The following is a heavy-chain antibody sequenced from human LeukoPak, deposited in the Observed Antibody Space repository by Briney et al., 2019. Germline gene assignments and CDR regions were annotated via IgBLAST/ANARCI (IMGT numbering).Heavy chain of an antibody. V-gene: IGHV1-2*02. CDR3: ARDGIAAAVTYYFDY. CDR2: INPNSGGT. J-gene: IGHJ4*02. CDR1: GYTFTSYD. D-gene: IGHD6-13*01. Sequence: GASVKVSCTASGYTFTSYDINWVRQATGQGLEWMGWINPNSGGTNYAQKFQGRVTMTRDTSISTAYMELSRLRSDDTAVYYCARDGIAAAVTYYFDYWGQGTLVTVSS.